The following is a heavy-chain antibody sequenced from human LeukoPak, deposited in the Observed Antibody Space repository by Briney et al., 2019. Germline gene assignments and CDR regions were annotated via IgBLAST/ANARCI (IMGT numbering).Heavy chain of an antibody. D-gene: IGHD4-17*01. J-gene: IGHJ6*02. V-gene: IGHV3-7*01. CDR1: GFTFSSYW. CDR3: AREHGDYYYYNGMDV. CDR2: IKQDGSEK. Sequence: GGSLRLSCAASGFTFSSYWMSWVRQAPGKGLEWVANIKQDGSEKYYVDSVKGRFTISRDNDKNSLYLQMNSLRADDTAVYYCAREHGDYYYYNGMDVWGQGTTVTVSS.